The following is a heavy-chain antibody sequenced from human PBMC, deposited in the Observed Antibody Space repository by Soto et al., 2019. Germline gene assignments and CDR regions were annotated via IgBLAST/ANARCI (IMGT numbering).Heavy chain of an antibody. Sequence: ETLSLTCAVYGGSFSGYYWSWIRQPPGKGLEWIGEINHSGSTNYNPSLKSRVTISVDTSKNQFSLKLSSVTAADTAVYYCARGYLSGKQTLLGTRNWFDPWGQGTLVTVSS. J-gene: IGHJ5*02. CDR2: INHSGST. V-gene: IGHV4-34*01. CDR1: GGSFSGYY. CDR3: ARGYLSGKQTLLGTRNWFDP. D-gene: IGHD2-15*01.